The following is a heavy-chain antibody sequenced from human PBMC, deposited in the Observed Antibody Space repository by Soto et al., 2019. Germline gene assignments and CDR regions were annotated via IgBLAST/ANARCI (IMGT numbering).Heavy chain of an antibody. V-gene: IGHV1-69*02. CDR2: IITILGIA. D-gene: IGHD5-18*01. CDR1: GGTLSSYT. Sequence: QVQLVQSGAEVKKPGASVKVSCKASGGTLSSYTISWVRQAPGQGLEWMGRIITILGIANYAQKFQGRVTITADKTTTTTYMELSSQRSADTAVYYCARARGSYGPPSHFDYWGQGTLVTVSS. CDR3: ARARGSYGPPSHFDY. J-gene: IGHJ4*02.